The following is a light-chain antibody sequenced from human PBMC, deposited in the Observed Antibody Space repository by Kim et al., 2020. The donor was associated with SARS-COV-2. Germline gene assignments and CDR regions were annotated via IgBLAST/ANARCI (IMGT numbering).Light chain of an antibody. CDR2: GAS. CDR3: QQYNIWPPLT. CDR1: QSVGRN. Sequence: SPGESATLSCRASQSVGRNLAWYQQKPGQAPRLVIYGASTRATGVPARFSGSGYGTEFTLTISSLQSEDFAVYYCQQYNIWPPLTFGPGTKVDIK. J-gene: IGKJ3*01. V-gene: IGKV3-15*01.